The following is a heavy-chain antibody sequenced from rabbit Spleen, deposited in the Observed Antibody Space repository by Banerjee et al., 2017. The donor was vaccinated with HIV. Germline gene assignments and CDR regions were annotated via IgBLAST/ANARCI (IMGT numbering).Heavy chain of an antibody. Sequence: QSLEESGGGLVQPEGSLTLTCTASGFSFSSGYDMCWVRQAPGKRLEWIGCIYGGTGITYPASWAKGRFTISKTSSTTVTLQMTSLTAADTATYFCARGESYYFNLWGPGTLVTVS. CDR3: ARGESYYFNL. J-gene: IGHJ4*01. CDR1: GFSFSSGYD. V-gene: IGHV1S40*01. CDR2: IYGGTGIT.